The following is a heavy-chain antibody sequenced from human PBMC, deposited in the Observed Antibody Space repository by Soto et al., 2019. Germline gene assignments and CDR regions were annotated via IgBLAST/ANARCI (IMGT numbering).Heavy chain of an antibody. CDR3: ARYEDTAMVTTDC. V-gene: IGHV3-21*01. CDR2: ISSSSYI. Sequence: GGSLRLSCAASGFTFSSYSMNWVRQAPGKGLEWVSSISSSSYIYYADSVKGRFTISRDNAKNSLYLQMNSLRAEDTAVYYCARYEDTAMVTTDCWGQGTLVTVYS. D-gene: IGHD5-18*01. J-gene: IGHJ4*02. CDR1: GFTFSSYS.